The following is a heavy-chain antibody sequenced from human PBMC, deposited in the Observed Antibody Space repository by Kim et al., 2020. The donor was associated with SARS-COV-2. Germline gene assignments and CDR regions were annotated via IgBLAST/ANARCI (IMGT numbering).Heavy chain of an antibody. Sequence: SETLSLTCTVSGGSISSSSYYWGWIRQPPGKGLEWIGNIYYSGSTYYNPSLKSRVTISVDTSKNQFSLKLSSVTAADTAVYYCARQGTITIFGVVISPSWFDPWGQGTLVTVSS. CDR3: ARQGTITIFGVVISPSWFDP. CDR1: GGSISSSSYY. CDR2: IYYSGST. J-gene: IGHJ5*02. V-gene: IGHV4-39*01. D-gene: IGHD3-3*01.